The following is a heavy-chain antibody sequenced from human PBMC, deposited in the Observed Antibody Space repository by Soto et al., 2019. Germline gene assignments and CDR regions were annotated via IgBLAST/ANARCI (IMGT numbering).Heavy chain of an antibody. J-gene: IGHJ5*02. Sequence: GSGPTLVNPTETLTLTCTVSGFSLSNARMGVSWIRQPPGKALEWLAHIFSNDEKSYSTSLKSRLTISKDTSKSQVVLTMTNMDPVDTATYYCARIRGGYCSGGSCYFWFDPWGQGTLVTVSS. V-gene: IGHV2-26*01. CDR1: GFSLSNARMG. CDR2: IFSNDEK. D-gene: IGHD2-15*01. CDR3: ARIRGGYCSGGSCYFWFDP.